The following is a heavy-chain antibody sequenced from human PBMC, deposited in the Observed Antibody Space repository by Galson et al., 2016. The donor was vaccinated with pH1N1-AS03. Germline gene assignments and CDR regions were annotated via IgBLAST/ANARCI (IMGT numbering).Heavy chain of an antibody. CDR3: VREQGGSDDY. V-gene: IGHV3-74*01. Sequence: SLRLSCAASGFTFTSSWMHWVRQAPGKGLVWVSHINEDGSTTRYADSVRGRFTISRDNAKNTLYLQTNSLRAEDTAVYFCVREQGGSDDYWGQGTLVSVSS. J-gene: IGHJ4*02. CDR1: GFTFTSSW. D-gene: IGHD1-26*01. CDR2: INEDGSTT.